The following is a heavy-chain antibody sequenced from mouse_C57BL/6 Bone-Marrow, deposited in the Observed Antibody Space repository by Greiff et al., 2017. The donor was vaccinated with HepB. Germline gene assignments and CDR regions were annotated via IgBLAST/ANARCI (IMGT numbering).Heavy chain of an antibody. CDR3: ARSAYYSNYPDY. CDR2: INPSSGYT. CDR1: GYTFTSYT. Sequence: QVQLQQSGADLARPGASVKMSCKASGYTFTSYTMHWVKQRPGKGLEWIGYINPSSGYTKYNQKFKDKATLTADKSSSTAYMQLSSLTSEDSAVYYCARSAYYSNYPDYWGQGTTLTVSS. D-gene: IGHD2-5*01. V-gene: IGHV1-4*01. J-gene: IGHJ2*01.